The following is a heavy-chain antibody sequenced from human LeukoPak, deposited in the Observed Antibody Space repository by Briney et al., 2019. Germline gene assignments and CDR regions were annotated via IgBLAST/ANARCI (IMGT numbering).Heavy chain of an antibody. J-gene: IGHJ4*02. D-gene: IGHD6-13*01. CDR2: IIPRLRTA. CDR3: ARSGGSSWYASIYY. CDR1: GGSFNNKV. V-gene: IGHV1-69*04. Sequence: ASVTVSCKASGGSFNNKVVSWVRQAPGQGLEWMGRIIPRLRTADYAQTFQGRLTITADKSTDTAYMELTSLTSADTAVYYCARSGGSSWYASIYYWGQGTLVTVSS.